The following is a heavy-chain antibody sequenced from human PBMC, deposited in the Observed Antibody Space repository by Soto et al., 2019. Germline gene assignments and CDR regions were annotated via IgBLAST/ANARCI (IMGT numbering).Heavy chain of an antibody. CDR3: ARDRVSGTTTGFDS. CDR1: GGSISSSSYY. D-gene: IGHD1-1*01. V-gene: IGHV4-61*03. Sequence: PSETLSLTCTVSGGSISSSSYYWGWIRQPPGKGLEWIAYIYNSGHTNYNPSLKSRVTISVDTSKNHFSLKLSSVTAADTAVYHCARDRVSGTTTGFDSWGQGILVTVP. CDR2: IYNSGHT. J-gene: IGHJ4*02.